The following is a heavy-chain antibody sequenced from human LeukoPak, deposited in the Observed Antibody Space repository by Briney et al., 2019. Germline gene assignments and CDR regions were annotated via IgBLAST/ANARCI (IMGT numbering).Heavy chain of an antibody. CDR3: ARVWFDYSYMDV. V-gene: IGHV4-4*02. CDR2: IHHSGST. D-gene: IGHD3-10*01. J-gene: IGHJ6*03. CDR1: GDSFSNTNW. Sequence: KTSETLSLTCAVSGDSFSNTNWWTWVRQPPGKGLEWIGEIHHSGSTNYNPSLKSRVTISIDKSKKQFSLKLSSVTAADTAVYYCARVWFDYSYMDVWGKGTTVTVSS.